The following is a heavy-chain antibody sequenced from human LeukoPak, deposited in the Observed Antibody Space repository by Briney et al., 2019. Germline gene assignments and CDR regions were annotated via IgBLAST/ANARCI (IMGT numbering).Heavy chain of an antibody. CDR1: GGSISSYY. CDR3: ARVEYYSDSSGYRVYWYFDL. D-gene: IGHD3-22*01. J-gene: IGHJ2*01. Sequence: PSETLSLTCTVSGGSISSYYWSWIRQPPGKGLEWIGYINYSGSTNYNPSLKSRVTISVDTSKNQFSLKLSSVTAADTAVYYCARVEYYSDSSGYRVYWYFDLWGRGTLVTVSS. CDR2: INYSGST. V-gene: IGHV4-59*01.